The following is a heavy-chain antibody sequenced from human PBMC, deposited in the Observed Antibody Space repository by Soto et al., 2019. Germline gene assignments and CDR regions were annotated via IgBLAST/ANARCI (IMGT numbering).Heavy chain of an antibody. CDR3: ARGIATRPVFAFDV. V-gene: IGHV2-5*01. J-gene: IGHJ3*01. Sequence: KESGPTLVKPTQTLTLTCSFSGFSLTTSGVGVGWVRQPPGKALEWLAHIYWSGDEHYRPSLKSRLSITKDASKNQVVLTMTNMDPVDTATYYCARGIATRPVFAFDVWGQGTVVTVSS. D-gene: IGHD6-6*01. CDR1: GFSLTTSGVG. CDR2: IYWSGDE.